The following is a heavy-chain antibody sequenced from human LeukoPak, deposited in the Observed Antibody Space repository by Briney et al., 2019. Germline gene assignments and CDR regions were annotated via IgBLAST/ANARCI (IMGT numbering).Heavy chain of an antibody. CDR1: GGSISSSNW. CDR2: IYYSGST. V-gene: IGHV4-4*02. D-gene: IGHD6-13*01. Sequence: SGTLSLTCAVSGGSISSSNWWSWVRQPPGKGLEWIGYIYYSGSTNYKPSLKSRVTISVDTSKNQFSLKLSSVTAADTAVYYCARTTEAHSWRTRYYDYYMDVWGKGTTVTVSS. CDR3: ARTTEAHSWRTRYYDYYMDV. J-gene: IGHJ6*03.